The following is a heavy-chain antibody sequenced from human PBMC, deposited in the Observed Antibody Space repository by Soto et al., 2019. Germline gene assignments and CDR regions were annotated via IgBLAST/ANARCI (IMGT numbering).Heavy chain of an antibody. V-gene: IGHV6-1*01. J-gene: IGHJ5*02. CDR3: ARGLDTITDTRDWLDP. CDR2: TFYRSRWYN. Sequence: SQTLSLTCVISGDTVSSNRAAWNWIRQSPSRGLEWLGRTFYRSRWYNDYAISVRSRITINPDTSRNQFSLQLNSVTPEDTAVYYCARGLDTITDTRDWLDPWGQGTLVTVSS. CDR1: GDTVSSNRAA. D-gene: IGHD1-20*01.